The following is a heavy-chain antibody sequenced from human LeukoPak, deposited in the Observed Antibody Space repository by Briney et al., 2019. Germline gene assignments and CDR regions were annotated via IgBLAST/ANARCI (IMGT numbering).Heavy chain of an antibody. D-gene: IGHD4-17*01. CDR2: IYPGDSDT. CDR1: GYSFTSYW. CDR3: ARGDSDYGDYNY. V-gene: IGHV5-51*01. Sequence: GESLKISCKGSGYSFTSYWFGWVSKMPGKGLEWMGIIYPGDSDTRYSPSFQGQVTMSADKSISTAYLQWSSLKASDTAMYYCARGDSDYGDYNYWGQGTLVTVSS. J-gene: IGHJ4*02.